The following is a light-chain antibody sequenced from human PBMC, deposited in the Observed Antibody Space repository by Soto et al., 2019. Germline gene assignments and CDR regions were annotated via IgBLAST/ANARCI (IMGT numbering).Light chain of an antibody. CDR3: CSDAGTVAYG. J-gene: IGLJ1*01. V-gene: IGLV2-23*02. Sequence: QSVLTQPASVTGSPGQSITISCAGNGSAVGAYNLVSWYQQHPGKAHKLIICDVNTRPSGIANRFSGPKSGDTASLTISGLQAEDEADYFCCSDAGTVAYGFGTGTEVTVL. CDR1: GSAVGAYNL. CDR2: DVN.